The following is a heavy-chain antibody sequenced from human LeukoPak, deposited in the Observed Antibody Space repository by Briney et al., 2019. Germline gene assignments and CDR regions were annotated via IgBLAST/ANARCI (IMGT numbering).Heavy chain of an antibody. J-gene: IGHJ4*02. V-gene: IGHV3-15*07. Sequence: GGSLRLSCAASGFTFSSAWMNWVRQAPGKGLEWVGRIKSETDGGTTDYAAPVKGTFTISRDDSENTLYLQMNSLRAEDTAVYYCVRDLGGRSGHWGQGTLVTVSS. D-gene: IGHD1-26*01. CDR2: IKSETDGGTT. CDR3: VRDLGGRSGH. CDR1: GFTFSSAW.